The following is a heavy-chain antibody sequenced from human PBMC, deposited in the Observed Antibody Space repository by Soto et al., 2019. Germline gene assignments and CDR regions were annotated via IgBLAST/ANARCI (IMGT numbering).Heavy chain of an antibody. V-gene: IGHV1-2*02. CDR3: ARRSSIYLNEVIYDP. CDR2: IKTASGDT. CDR1: RYTFTSYD. Sequence: ASVKVSCKAARYTFTSYDIFWVRQSPGQGLEWMGWIKTASGDTHYAQNFQGRVTMTRDTSISTAYMELNNLVSDDTAVYYCARRSSIYLNEVIYDPWGQGTLVTVPQ. J-gene: IGHJ5*02. D-gene: IGHD2-2*01.